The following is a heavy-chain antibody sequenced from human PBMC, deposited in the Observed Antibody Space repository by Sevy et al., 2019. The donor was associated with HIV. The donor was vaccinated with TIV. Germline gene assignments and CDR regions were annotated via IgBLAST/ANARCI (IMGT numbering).Heavy chain of an antibody. J-gene: IGHJ4*02. Sequence: GGFLRLSCEVSGFTFSDFYMSWIRQAPGKGLEWVSDISSGSTYTKSADSVKGRFIISRENAKNSLYLQMNSLRVEDTAVYYCARDRRNYAGQYFDYWGQGTLVTVSS. CDR2: ISSGSTYT. V-gene: IGHV3-11*06. CDR3: ARDRRNYAGQYFDY. D-gene: IGHD1-7*01. CDR1: GFTFSDFY.